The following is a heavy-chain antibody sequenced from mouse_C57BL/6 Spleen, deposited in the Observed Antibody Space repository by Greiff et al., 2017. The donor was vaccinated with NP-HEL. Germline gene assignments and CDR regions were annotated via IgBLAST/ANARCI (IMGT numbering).Heavy chain of an antibody. CDR3: AAHYYGSSHDYWYFDG. CDR1: GFNIKDYY. D-gene: IGHD1-1*01. Sequence: EVQLQQSGAELVKPGASVKLSCTASGFNIKDYYMHWVKQRTEQGLEWIGRIDPEDGETKYAPKFQGKATITADTSSNTAYLQLSSLTSEDTAVYYRAAHYYGSSHDYWYFDGWGTGTTVTVSS. V-gene: IGHV14-2*01. CDR2: IDPEDGET. J-gene: IGHJ1*03.